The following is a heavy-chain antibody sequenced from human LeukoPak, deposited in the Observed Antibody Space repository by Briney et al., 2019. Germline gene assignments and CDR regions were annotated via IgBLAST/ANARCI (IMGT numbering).Heavy chain of an antibody. D-gene: IGHD3-22*01. CDR3: ARDLDTDSSGYYRDY. J-gene: IGHJ4*02. CDR2: IIPIFGTA. V-gene: IGHV1-69*06. Sequence: SVKVSCKASGYTFTGYYMHWVRQAPGQGLEWMGGIIPIFGTANYAQKFQGRVTITADKSTSTAYMELSSLRSEDTAMYYCARDLDTDSSGYYRDYWGQGTLVTVSS. CDR1: GYTFTGYY.